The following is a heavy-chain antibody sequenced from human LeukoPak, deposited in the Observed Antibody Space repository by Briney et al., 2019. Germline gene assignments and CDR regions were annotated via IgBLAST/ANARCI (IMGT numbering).Heavy chain of an antibody. V-gene: IGHV3-21*01. D-gene: IGHD5-24*01. Sequence: GGSLRLSCAASGFTFSSYSMNWVRQAPGKGLEWVSSISSSSSYIYYADSVKGRFTISRGNAKNSLYLQMNSLRAEDTAVYYCARDPEMATITSPGAFDIWGQGTLVTVSS. CDR2: ISSSSSYI. CDR1: GFTFSSYS. J-gene: IGHJ3*02. CDR3: ARDPEMATITSPGAFDI.